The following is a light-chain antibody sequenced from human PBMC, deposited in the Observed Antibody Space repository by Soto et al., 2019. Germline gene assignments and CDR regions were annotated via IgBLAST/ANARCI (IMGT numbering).Light chain of an antibody. CDR2: DVS. CDR3: SSYTSSTTFV. CDR1: RTDVGGYQY. V-gene: IGLV2-14*03. Sequence: QSALTQPASVSGSPGQSITISCTGTRTDVGGYQYVSWYQQHPGKAPKLMISDVSDRPSGVSNRFSGSKSGNTASLTISGLQAEDEAEYYCSSYTSSTTFVFGTGTQLTVL. J-gene: IGLJ7*01.